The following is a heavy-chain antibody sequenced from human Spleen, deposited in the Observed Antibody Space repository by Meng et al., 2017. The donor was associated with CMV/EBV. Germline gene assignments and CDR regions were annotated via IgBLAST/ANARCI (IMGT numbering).Heavy chain of an antibody. Sequence: GESLKISCAASGITFSSYAMSWVRQAPGKGLEWVSSISAGGDNTYYADSVKGRFTISRDTSKNSLYLQMNSLRAEDTAVYYCARDSCSSTSCHISYYYYYGMDVWGQGTTVTVSS. CDR2: ISAGGDNT. CDR3: ARDSCSSTSCHISYYYYYGMDV. V-gene: IGHV3-23*01. J-gene: IGHJ6*02. CDR1: GITFSSYA. D-gene: IGHD2-2*02.